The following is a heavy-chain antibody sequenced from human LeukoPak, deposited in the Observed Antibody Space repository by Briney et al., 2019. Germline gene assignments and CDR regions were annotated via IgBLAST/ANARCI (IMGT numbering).Heavy chain of an antibody. CDR2: INHSGST. CDR3: ARGRIAAAGSELDY. D-gene: IGHD6-13*01. Sequence: SETLSLTCAVYGGSFSGYYWSWIRQPPGKGLEWIGEINHSGSTNYNPSLKSRVTISVDTSKNQFSLKLSSVTAADTAVYYCARGRIAAAGSELDYWGQGTLVTVSS. CDR1: GGSFSGYY. V-gene: IGHV4-34*01. J-gene: IGHJ4*02.